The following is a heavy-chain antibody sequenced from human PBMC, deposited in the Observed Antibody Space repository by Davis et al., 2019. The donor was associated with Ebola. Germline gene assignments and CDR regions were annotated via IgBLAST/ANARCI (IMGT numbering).Heavy chain of an antibody. CDR2: INPNSGGT. J-gene: IGHJ4*02. CDR3: ARGPSVATAHYFDY. D-gene: IGHD2-21*02. V-gene: IGHV1-2*06. Sequence: ASVKVSCKASGYTFTGYYMHWVRQAPGQGLEWMGRINPNSGGTNYAQKFRGRVMITADKSTRIAYMELSSLGSEDTAVYYCARGPSVATAHYFDYWGEGTLVTVSS. CDR1: GYTFTGYY.